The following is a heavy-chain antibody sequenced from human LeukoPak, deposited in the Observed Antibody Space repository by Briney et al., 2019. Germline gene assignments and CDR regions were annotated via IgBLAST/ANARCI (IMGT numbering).Heavy chain of an antibody. CDR3: ARDEEYSSSWYVGYYYYYMDV. Sequence: GGSLRLSCAASGFTFSSYSMNWVRQAPGKGLEWVSSISSSSSYIYYADSVKGRSTISRDNAKNSLYLQMNSLRAEDTAVYYCARDEEYSSSWYVGYYYYYMDVWGKGTTVTVSS. V-gene: IGHV3-21*01. J-gene: IGHJ6*03. CDR1: GFTFSSYS. CDR2: ISSSSSYI. D-gene: IGHD6-13*01.